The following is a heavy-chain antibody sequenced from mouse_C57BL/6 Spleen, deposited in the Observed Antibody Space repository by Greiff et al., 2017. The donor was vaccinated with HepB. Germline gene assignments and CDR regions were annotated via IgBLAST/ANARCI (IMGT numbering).Heavy chain of an antibody. CDR1: GYAFSSSW. CDR2: IYPGDGDT. D-gene: IGHD1-1*01. Sequence: QVQLQQSGPELVKPGASVKISCKASGYAFSSSWMNWVKQRPGKGLEWIGRIYPGDGDTNYNGKFKGKATLTADKSSSTAYMQLSSLTSEDSAVYFCARCYGSSFLCWYFDVWGTGTTVTVSS. J-gene: IGHJ1*03. V-gene: IGHV1-82*01. CDR3: ARCYGSSFLCWYFDV.